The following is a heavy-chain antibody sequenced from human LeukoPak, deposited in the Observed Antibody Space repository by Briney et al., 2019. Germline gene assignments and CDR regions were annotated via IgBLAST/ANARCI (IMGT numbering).Heavy chain of an antibody. CDR1: GFTFSSYG. Sequence: GRSLRLSCAASGFTFSSYGMHWVRQAPGKGLEWVAVIWYDGSNKYYADSVKGRITISRDNSKNTLYLQMNSLRAEDSAVYSCAKDRDGSIWKLLNFMDVWGKGTTVTVSS. CDR3: AKDRDGSIWKLLNFMDV. J-gene: IGHJ6*03. CDR2: IWYDGSNK. D-gene: IGHD2-2*03. V-gene: IGHV3-33*06.